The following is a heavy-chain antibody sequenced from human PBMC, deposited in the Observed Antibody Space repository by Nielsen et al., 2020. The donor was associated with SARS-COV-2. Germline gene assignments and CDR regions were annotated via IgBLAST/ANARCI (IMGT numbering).Heavy chain of an antibody. CDR2: ISAYNGNT. CDR3: ARRIQLWWYFDY. V-gene: IGHV1-18*01. J-gene: IGHJ4*02. D-gene: IGHD5-18*01. CDR1: GYTFTSYG. Sequence: ASVKVSCKASGYTFTSYGISWVRQAPGQGLEWMGWISAYNGNTNYAQKLQGRVTMTTDTSTSTAYMELSSLRSEDTAVYYCARRIQLWWYFDYWGQGTLVTVSS.